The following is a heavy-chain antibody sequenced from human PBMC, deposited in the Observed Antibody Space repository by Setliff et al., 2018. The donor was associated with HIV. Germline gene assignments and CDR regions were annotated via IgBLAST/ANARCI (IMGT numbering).Heavy chain of an antibody. V-gene: IGHV4-34*01. D-gene: IGHD3-3*01. CDR2: INHSGST. CDR3: ARRVEFYDFWRGSYFDY. Sequence: SETLSLTCAVYGGSFSGHYWSWIRQPPGKGLEWIGEINHSGSTNYNPSLKSRVTISVDTSKNQLSLNLSSLTAADTAVYYCARRVEFYDFWRGSYFDYWGQGTLVTVSS. J-gene: IGHJ4*02. CDR1: GGSFSGHY.